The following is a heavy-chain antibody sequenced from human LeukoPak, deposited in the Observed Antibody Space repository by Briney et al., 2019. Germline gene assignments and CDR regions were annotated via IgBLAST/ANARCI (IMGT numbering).Heavy chain of an antibody. J-gene: IGHJ4*02. V-gene: IGHV3-21*01. D-gene: IGHD3-22*01. Sequence: GGSLRLSCAASGFTFSSYSMNWVRQAPGKGLEWVSSISSSSSYIYYADSVKGRFTISRDNAKSSLYLQMNSLRAEDTAVYYCARLTITYYDSSGPYWGQGTLVTVSS. CDR3: ARLTITYYDSSGPY. CDR1: GFTFSSYS. CDR2: ISSSSSYI.